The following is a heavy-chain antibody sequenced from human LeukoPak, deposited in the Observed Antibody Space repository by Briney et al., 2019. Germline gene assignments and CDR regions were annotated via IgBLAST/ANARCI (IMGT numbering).Heavy chain of an antibody. V-gene: IGHV3-7*01. J-gene: IGHJ4*02. Sequence: GGSLRLSCEGSAFIFSGHWMNWVRQTPGKGLEWVASIKEDGSERQYVDSVKGRFTISRDNAKNSVYLQMDSLRAEDTAVYYCARDWGGGSEKGIDYWGQGTLVPVSS. CDR1: AFIFSGHW. CDR3: ARDWGGGSEKGIDY. D-gene: IGHD3-16*01. CDR2: IKEDGSER.